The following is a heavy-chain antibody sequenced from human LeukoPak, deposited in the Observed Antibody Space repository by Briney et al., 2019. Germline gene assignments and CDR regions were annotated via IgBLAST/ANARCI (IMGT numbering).Heavy chain of an antibody. CDR3: ARDRCNSYGMDV. J-gene: IGHJ6*02. Sequence: SETLSLTCTVSGGSISSYYWSWIRQPPGKGLEWIGYIYYSGSTNYNPSLKSRVTISVDTSKSQFSLKLSSVTAADTAVYYCARDRCNSYGMDVWGQGTTVTVSS. CDR1: GGSISSYY. CDR2: IYYSGST. D-gene: IGHD2-8*01. V-gene: IGHV4-59*01.